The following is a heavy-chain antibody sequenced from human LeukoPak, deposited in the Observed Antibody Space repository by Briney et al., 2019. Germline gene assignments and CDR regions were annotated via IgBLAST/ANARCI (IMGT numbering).Heavy chain of an antibody. Sequence: PSETLSLTCTVSGGSISSSAYHWGWIRQPPGKGLEWIGSIYYSGSTYYNPSLKSRVTISVDTSKNQFSLKLSSVTAADTAVYYCARGGGPLQSFDYWGQGTLVTVSS. V-gene: IGHV4-39*01. CDR1: GGSISSSAYH. CDR3: ARGGGPLQSFDY. D-gene: IGHD4-11*01. CDR2: IYYSGST. J-gene: IGHJ4*02.